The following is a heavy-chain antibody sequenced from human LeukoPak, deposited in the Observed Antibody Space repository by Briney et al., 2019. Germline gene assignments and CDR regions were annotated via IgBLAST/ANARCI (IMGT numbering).Heavy chain of an antibody. Sequence: GGSLRLSCTASGFTFSHHAMHWVRQAPGKGLEWVAVISYDGSNKYYTDSVKGRFTISGDSSKNTLYLQMNSLRPEDTAVYYCARGRVTAIAVDYWGQGTLVTVSS. CDR1: GFTFSHHA. D-gene: IGHD2-21*02. V-gene: IGHV3-30*04. CDR2: ISYDGSNK. CDR3: ARGRVTAIAVDY. J-gene: IGHJ4*02.